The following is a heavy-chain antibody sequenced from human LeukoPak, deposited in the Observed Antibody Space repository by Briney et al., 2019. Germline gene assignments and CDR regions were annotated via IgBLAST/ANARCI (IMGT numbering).Heavy chain of an antibody. J-gene: IGHJ3*02. Sequence: GESLKISCKDSGYSFTSYWIGWVRQMPGKGLEWMGIMYPGDSDTRYSPSFQGQVTISADKSISTAYLQWSSLKASDTAMYYCARSKTHSGRSADAFDIWGQGTTVTVSS. D-gene: IGHD1-26*01. CDR1: GYSFTSYW. CDR3: ARSKTHSGRSADAFDI. V-gene: IGHV5-51*01. CDR2: MYPGDSDT.